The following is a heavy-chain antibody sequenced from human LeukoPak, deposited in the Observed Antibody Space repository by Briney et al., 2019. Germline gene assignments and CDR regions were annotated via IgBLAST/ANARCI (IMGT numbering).Heavy chain of an antibody. CDR1: GYTFISYY. CDR3: ARSPQRTGNDGEVDY. J-gene: IGHJ4*02. V-gene: IGHV1-46*01. CDR2: INPSGGST. D-gene: IGHD1-1*01. Sequence: ASVKVSCTASGYTFISYYMHWVRQAPGQGLEWMGIINPSGGSTSYAQKFQGRVTMTRDTSTSTVYMELSSLRSEDTAVYYCARSPQRTGNDGEVDYWGQGTLVTVSS.